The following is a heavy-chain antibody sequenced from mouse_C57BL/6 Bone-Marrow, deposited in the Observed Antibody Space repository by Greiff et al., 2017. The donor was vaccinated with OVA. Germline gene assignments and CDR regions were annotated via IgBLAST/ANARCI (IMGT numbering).Heavy chain of an antibody. Sequence: EVKLVESGGGLVKPGGSLKLSCAASGFTFSSYAMSWVRQTPEQRLEWVATISDGGSYTYYPDNVKGRFTISRDNATNNLYLQMSHLKSEDTAMYYGARDRAITTVVATDFDYWGQGTTLTVSS. D-gene: IGHD1-1*01. CDR3: ARDRAITTVVATDFDY. V-gene: IGHV5-4*01. CDR2: ISDGGSYT. J-gene: IGHJ2*01. CDR1: GFTFSSYA.